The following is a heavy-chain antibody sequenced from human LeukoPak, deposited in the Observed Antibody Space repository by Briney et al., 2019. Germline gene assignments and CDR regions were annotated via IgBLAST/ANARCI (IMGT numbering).Heavy chain of an antibody. CDR2: ISGSGGST. Sequence: GGSLRLSCAASGFTFSSYAMSWVRQAPGKGLEWVSAISGSGGSTYYADSVKGRFTISRDNSKNTLYLQMNSLRAEDTAVYYCAKEAGYGGNGPYYFDYWGQGTLVTVSS. CDR3: AKEAGYGGNGPYYFDY. CDR1: GFTFSSYA. D-gene: IGHD4-23*01. J-gene: IGHJ4*02. V-gene: IGHV3-23*01.